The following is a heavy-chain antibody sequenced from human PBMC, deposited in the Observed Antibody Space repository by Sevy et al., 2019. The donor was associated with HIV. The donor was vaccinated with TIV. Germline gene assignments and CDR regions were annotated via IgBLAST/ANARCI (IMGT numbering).Heavy chain of an antibody. Sequence: GGSLRLSCAASGFTFSNAWMNWIRQAPGKGLQWVGSIKSKTETTDYAAPVRDRFTISRDDSKSTLYLQMNSLKTEDTAVYYCTTDGLNYYGSGSYSFDIWGQRTVVTVSS. J-gene: IGHJ3*02. D-gene: IGHD3-10*01. CDR1: GFTFSNAW. CDR3: TTDGLNYYGSGSYSFDI. CDR2: IKSKTETT. V-gene: IGHV3-15*07.